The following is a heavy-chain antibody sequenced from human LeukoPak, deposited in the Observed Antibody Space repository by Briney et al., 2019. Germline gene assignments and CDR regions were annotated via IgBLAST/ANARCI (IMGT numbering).Heavy chain of an antibody. CDR3: ARHIGGGIEDMDV. J-gene: IGHJ6*03. CDR2: IYVTGT. CDR1: GGSIGTYY. Sequence: SETLSLTCTVSGGSIGTYYRSWIRQSPGKGLEWIGYIYVTGTRYNPHLHSRVTISVDTSRNQFFLKMSSVTAADTAVYYCARHIGGGIEDMDVWGKGTKVTVSS. D-gene: IGHD3-16*02. V-gene: IGHV4-59*08.